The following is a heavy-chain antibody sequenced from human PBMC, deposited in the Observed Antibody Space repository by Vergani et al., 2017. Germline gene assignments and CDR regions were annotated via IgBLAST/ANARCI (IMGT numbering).Heavy chain of an antibody. J-gene: IGHJ4*02. CDR1: GGSITSTRYY. CDR3: ARISGYEGYFLEH. V-gene: IGHV4-39*01. CDR2: IYYRGRT. D-gene: IGHD3-3*01. Sequence: QLQLQESGPRLVKPSQTLSLTCTVSGGSITSTRYYWGWIRQTPGQGLEWIGGIYYRGRTYYNPSLKSRGSISVDTSKSQFSLSLTSVTAADTAVYFCARISGYEGYFLEHWGQGTLVTVSS.